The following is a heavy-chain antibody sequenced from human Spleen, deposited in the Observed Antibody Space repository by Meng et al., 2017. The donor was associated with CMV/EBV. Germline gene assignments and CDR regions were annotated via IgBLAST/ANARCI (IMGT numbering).Heavy chain of an antibody. Sequence: SETLSLTCTVSGGSISSSSYYWGWIRQPPGKGLEWIGTIYYSGSTYYNPSLKSRVTILVDTSKNQFSLQLTSVTAADTAVYYCARVRGSPYCSSTSCYKYYYYGMDVWGQGTTVTVSS. CDR3: ARVRGSPYCSSTSCYKYYYYGMDV. CDR1: GGSISSSSYY. V-gene: IGHV4-39*01. J-gene: IGHJ6*02. D-gene: IGHD2-2*02. CDR2: IYYSGST.